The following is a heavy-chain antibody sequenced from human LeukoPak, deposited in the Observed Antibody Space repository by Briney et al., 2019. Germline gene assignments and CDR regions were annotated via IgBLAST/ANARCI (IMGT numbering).Heavy chain of an antibody. CDR3: ARYGSAWYFDF. CDR1: GGSISSYY. V-gene: IGHV4-59*01. Sequence: SETLSLTCTVSGGSISSYYWSWIRQPPGKGLEWIGYIYYSGSTNYNPSLMSRVTISVDTSKNQFSLKLSSVTAADTAVYYCARYGSAWYFDFWGQGTLVTVSS. J-gene: IGHJ4*02. D-gene: IGHD6-19*01. CDR2: IYYSGST.